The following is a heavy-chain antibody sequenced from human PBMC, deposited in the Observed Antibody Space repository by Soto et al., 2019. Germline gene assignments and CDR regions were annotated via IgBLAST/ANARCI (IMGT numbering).Heavy chain of an antibody. D-gene: IGHD5-18*01. CDR3: TRDGYSYGSDFDY. Sequence: PGGSLRLSCTASGFTFGDYAMSWFRQAPGKGLEWVGFIRSKAYGGTTEYAASVKGRFTISRDDSKSIAYLQMNSLKTEDTAVYYCTRDGYSYGSDFDYWGQGTLVTVSS. CDR1: GFTFGDYA. CDR2: IRSKAYGGTT. J-gene: IGHJ4*02. V-gene: IGHV3-49*03.